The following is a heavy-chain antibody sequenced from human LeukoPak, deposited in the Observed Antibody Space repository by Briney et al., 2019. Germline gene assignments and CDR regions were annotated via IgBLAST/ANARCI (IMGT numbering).Heavy chain of an antibody. CDR2: ISSSSSYI. CDR3: ARGGDIVATNWFDP. V-gene: IGHV3-21*01. CDR1: GFTFSSYS. D-gene: IGHD5-12*01. Sequence: GGSLRLSCAASGFTFSSYSMNWVRQAPGKGLEWVSSISSSSSYIYYADSVKGRFTISRDNAKNSLYLQMNSLRAEDTAVYYCARGGDIVATNWFDPWGQGTLVTVSS. J-gene: IGHJ5*02.